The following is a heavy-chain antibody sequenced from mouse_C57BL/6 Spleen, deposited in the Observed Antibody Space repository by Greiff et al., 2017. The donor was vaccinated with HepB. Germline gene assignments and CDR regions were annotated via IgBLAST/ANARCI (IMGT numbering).Heavy chain of an antibody. V-gene: IGHV1-15*01. CDR1: GYTFTDYE. Sequence: VQLQQSGAELVRPGASVTLSCKASGYTFTDYEMHWVKQTPVHGLEWIGAIDPETGGTANNQKFKGKAILTADKSSSTAYMELRSLTSEDSAVYYCAYYYGSGFAYWGQGTLVTVSA. D-gene: IGHD1-1*01. CDR3: AYYYGSGFAY. J-gene: IGHJ3*01. CDR2: IDPETGGT.